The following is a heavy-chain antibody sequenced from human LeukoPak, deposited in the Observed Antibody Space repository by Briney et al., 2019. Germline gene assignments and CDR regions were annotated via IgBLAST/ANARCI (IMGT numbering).Heavy chain of an antibody. D-gene: IGHD6-19*01. Sequence: ASVKVSCKASGYTFTGYYMHWVRQAPGQGLEWMGWINPNSGGTNYAQKFQGRVTMTRDTSISTAYMELSRLRSDDTAVYYCAKARKYSSPEVWDYWGQGTLVTVSS. V-gene: IGHV1-2*02. CDR3: AKARKYSSPEVWDY. CDR2: INPNSGGT. J-gene: IGHJ4*02. CDR1: GYTFTGYY.